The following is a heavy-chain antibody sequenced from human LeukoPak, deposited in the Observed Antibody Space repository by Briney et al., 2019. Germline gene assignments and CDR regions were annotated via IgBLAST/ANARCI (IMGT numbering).Heavy chain of an antibody. CDR2: INPNSGGT. J-gene: IGHJ4*02. CDR1: GYTFTGYY. Sequence: ASVKVSCKASGYTFTGYYMHWVRQAPGQGLEWMGWINPNSGGTNYAQKFQGRVTMIRDTSISTAYMELSKLRSDGTAVYYCARDETGYSYGSYYFDYWGQGTLVTVSS. CDR3: ARDETGYSYGSYYFDY. V-gene: IGHV1-2*02. D-gene: IGHD5-18*01.